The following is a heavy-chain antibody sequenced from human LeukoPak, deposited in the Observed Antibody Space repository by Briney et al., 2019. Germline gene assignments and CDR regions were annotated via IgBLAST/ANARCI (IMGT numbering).Heavy chain of an antibody. CDR1: GFIFSGYS. Sequence: GGSLRLSCAASGFIFSGYSMNWVRQAPGKGLEWVSSISSSSSSIYYADSVKGRFTISRDNTKKSLYLQMNSLRAEDTAVYYCAREGATAGSGYYFDYRGQGSLVTVSS. J-gene: IGHJ4*02. D-gene: IGHD6-13*01. V-gene: IGHV3-21*01. CDR2: ISSSSSSI. CDR3: AREGATAGSGYYFDY.